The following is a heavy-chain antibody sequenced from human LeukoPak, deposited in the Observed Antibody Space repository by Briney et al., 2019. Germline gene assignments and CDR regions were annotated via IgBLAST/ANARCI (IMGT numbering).Heavy chain of an antibody. CDR3: ARDHPSYYGSGLDY. CDR1: GFTFSSYA. Sequence: GGSLRLSCAASGFTFSSYAVSWVRQAPGKGLEWVSAISGSGGSTYYADSVKGRFTISRDNSKNTLYLQMNSLRAEDTAVYYCARDHPSYYGSGLDYWGQGTLVTVSS. V-gene: IGHV3-23*01. CDR2: ISGSGGST. D-gene: IGHD3-10*01. J-gene: IGHJ4*02.